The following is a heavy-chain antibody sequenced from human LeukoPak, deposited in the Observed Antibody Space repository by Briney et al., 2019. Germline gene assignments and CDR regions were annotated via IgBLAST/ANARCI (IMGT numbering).Heavy chain of an antibody. D-gene: IGHD6-19*01. J-gene: IGHJ4*02. CDR3: ASYSSGWYRRSFDY. V-gene: IGHV1-69*13. CDR1: GYTFTTHP. CDR2: IIPIFGTA. Sequence: ASVKVSCKASGYTFTTHPINWVRQAPGQGLEWMGGIIPIFGTANYAQKFQGRVTITADESTSTAYMELSSLRSEDTAVYYCASYSSGWYRRSFDYWGQGTLVTVSS.